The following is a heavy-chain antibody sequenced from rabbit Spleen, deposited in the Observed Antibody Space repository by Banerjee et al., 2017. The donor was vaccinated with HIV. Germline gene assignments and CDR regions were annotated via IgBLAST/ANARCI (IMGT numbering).Heavy chain of an antibody. CDR3: ARHYYNNEPGYDL. CDR2: INAVTGKA. Sequence: QEQLVESGGGLVKPEGSLKLSCTASGFSFSNKAVMCWVRQAPGKGLEWIACINAVTGKAVYASWAKGRFTFSKTSSTTVTLQMTSLTAADTATYFCARHYYNNEPGYDLWGPGTLVTVS. J-gene: IGHJ4*01. CDR1: GFSFSNKAV. V-gene: IGHV1S45*01. D-gene: IGHD7-1*01.